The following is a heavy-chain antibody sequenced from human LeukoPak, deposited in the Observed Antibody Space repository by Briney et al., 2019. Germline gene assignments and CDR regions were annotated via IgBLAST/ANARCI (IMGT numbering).Heavy chain of an antibody. V-gene: IGHV1-69*04. D-gene: IGHD5/OR15-5a*01. CDR1: GGTFSSYA. CDR3: ARESTTGSWFDP. CDR2: IIPILGIA. J-gene: IGHJ5*02. Sequence: ASVKVSCKASGGTFSSYAISWVRQAPGQGLEWMGRIIPILGIASYAQKFQGRVTITADKSTSTAYVELSSLRSEDTAVYYCARESTTGSWFDPWGQGTLVTVSS.